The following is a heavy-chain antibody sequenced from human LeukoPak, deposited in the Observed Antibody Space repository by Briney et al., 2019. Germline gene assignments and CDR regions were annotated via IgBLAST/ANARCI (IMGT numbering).Heavy chain of an antibody. J-gene: IGHJ5*02. CDR2: IWYDGSNK. CDR3: ARDPARTIFGVVIPIYNWFDP. CDR1: GFTFSSYG. D-gene: IGHD3-3*01. V-gene: IGHV3-33*01. Sequence: GGSQRLSCAASGFTFSSYGMHWVRQAPGKGLEWVAVIWYDGSNKYYADSVKGRFTISRDNSKNTLYLQMNSLRAEDTAVYYCARDPARTIFGVVIPIYNWFDPWGQGTLVTVSS.